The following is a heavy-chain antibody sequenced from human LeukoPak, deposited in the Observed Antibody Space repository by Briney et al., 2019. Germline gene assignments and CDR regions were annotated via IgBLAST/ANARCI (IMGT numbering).Heavy chain of an antibody. V-gene: IGHV3-74*01. Sequence: GRSLRLSCGASGFTFSSYWMNCVRQAPGEGLVWVSRMNSDGSSTSYADSVKGRFTISRDNAKKTLYLQMNSLRAEDTAVYYCTRENGGYKGYEDYWGQGTLVTVSS. CDR1: GFTFSSYW. J-gene: IGHJ4*02. CDR2: MNSDGSST. CDR3: TRENGGYKGYEDY. D-gene: IGHD5-12*01.